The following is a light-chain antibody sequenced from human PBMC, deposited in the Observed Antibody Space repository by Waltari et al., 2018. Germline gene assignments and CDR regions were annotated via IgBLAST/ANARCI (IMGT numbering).Light chain of an antibody. Sequence: IVLTQSPGTLSLSPGERATLSCRASQSVNTYLAWYQQKPGQAPRLLIYGAYTRAAGIPDRFSGSGFGTDFSRTISRLEAEDFAVYYCQHHVRLPATFGQGTKVEIK. CDR2: GAY. CDR3: QHHVRLPAT. CDR1: QSVNTY. J-gene: IGKJ1*01. V-gene: IGKV3-20*01.